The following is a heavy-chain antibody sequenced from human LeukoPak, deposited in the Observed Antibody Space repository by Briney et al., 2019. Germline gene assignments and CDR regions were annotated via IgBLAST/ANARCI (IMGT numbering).Heavy chain of an antibody. CDR3: AKGRKVYSSGWYDY. J-gene: IGHJ4*02. CDR1: GFTFTTST. CDR2: ISGSSDYI. Sequence: GGSLRLSCAASGFTFTTSTMNWVRQAPGKGLEWVSSISGSSDYIYYADSVKGRFTISRDNSKNTLYLQMNSLRAEDTAVYYCAKGRKVYSSGWYDYWGQGTLVTVSS. D-gene: IGHD6-19*01. V-gene: IGHV3-21*01.